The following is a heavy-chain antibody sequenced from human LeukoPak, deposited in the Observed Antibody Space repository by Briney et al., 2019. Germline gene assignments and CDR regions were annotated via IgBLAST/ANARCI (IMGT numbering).Heavy chain of an antibody. D-gene: IGHD4-17*01. V-gene: IGHV3-33*06. CDR2: IWYDGSKK. CDR1: GFTFSNYG. J-gene: IGHJ4*02. Sequence: PGRSLRLSCAASGFTFSNYGFHWVRQAPGKGLEWVAVIWYDGSKKYYADSVKGRFTISRDNSKNTLYLEMNSLTADDTAVYYCAKGHSDFGTGFDLWGQGTLVTVS. CDR3: AKGHSDFGTGFDL.